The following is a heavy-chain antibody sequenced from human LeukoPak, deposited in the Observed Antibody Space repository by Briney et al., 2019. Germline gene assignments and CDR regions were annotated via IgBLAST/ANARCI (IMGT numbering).Heavy chain of an antibody. V-gene: IGHV4-34*01. CDR3: ARGPPLRYFDWLLCDY. D-gene: IGHD3-9*01. Sequence: SETLSLTCAVYGGFFSGYYWSWIRQPPGKGLEWIGEINHSGSTNYNPSLKSRVTISVDTSKNQFSLKLSSVTAADTAVYYCARGPPLRYFDWLLCDYWGQGTLVTVSS. J-gene: IGHJ4*02. CDR1: GGFFSGYY. CDR2: INHSGST.